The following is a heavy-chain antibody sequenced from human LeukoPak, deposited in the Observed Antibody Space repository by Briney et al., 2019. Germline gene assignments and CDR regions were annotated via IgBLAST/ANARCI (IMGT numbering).Heavy chain of an antibody. D-gene: IGHD4-11*01. CDR2: IYYSGST. V-gene: IGHV4-30-4*01. J-gene: IGHJ6*02. CDR1: GGSFSSGDYY. CDR3: ARCNHDYSNYGPSGYYYGMDV. Sequence: SQTLSLTCTVSGGSFSSGDYYWGWLRQPPGKGLEWLGYIYYSGSTYYNPSLKSRVTISVDTSKNQFSLKLSSVTAADTAVYYCARCNHDYSNYGPSGYYYGMDVWGQGTTVTVSS.